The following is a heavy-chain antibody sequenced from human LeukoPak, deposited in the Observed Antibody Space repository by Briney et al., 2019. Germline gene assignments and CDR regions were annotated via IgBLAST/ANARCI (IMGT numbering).Heavy chain of an antibody. J-gene: IGHJ4*02. CDR1: GFTFSSHW. CDR3: ARSNSGPDY. CDR2: INKAGSEK. V-gene: IGHV3-7*01. D-gene: IGHD4-23*01. Sequence: GGSLRLSCSASGFTFSSHWMNWVRQAPGKGLEWVAIINKAGSEKNYVGSVKGRFTISRDNAKNSLYLQMNSLRAEDTAMYYCARSNSGPDYWGQGTLVIVPS.